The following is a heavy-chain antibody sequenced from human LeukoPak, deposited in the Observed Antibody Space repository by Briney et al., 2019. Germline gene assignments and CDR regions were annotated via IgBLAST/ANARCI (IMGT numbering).Heavy chain of an antibody. D-gene: IGHD3-22*01. CDR2: IKQDGSEK. CDR1: GFTFSSYW. V-gene: IGHV3-7*01. Sequence: GGSLRLSCAASGFTFSSYWMSWVRQAPGKGLEWVANIKQDGSEKYYVDSVKGRFTISRDNAKNSLYLQMNSLRAEDTAVYYCARGLIRSGYYYGVFDYWGQGTLVTVSS. CDR3: ARGLIRSGYYYGVFDY. J-gene: IGHJ4*02.